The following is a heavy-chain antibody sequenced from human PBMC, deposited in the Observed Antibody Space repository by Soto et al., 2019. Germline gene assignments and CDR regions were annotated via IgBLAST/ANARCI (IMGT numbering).Heavy chain of an antibody. CDR1: GGSISSGGYY. D-gene: IGHD3-3*01. Sequence: QVQLQESGPGLVKPSQTLSLTCTVSGGSISSGGYYWSWIRQHPGKGLEWIGYIYYSGSTYYNPSLKSRVTISVDTSKHQFSLKLSSVTAADTAVYYCAREGTIFGVPVGRSIDYWGQGTLVTVSS. CDR2: IYYSGST. V-gene: IGHV4-31*03. J-gene: IGHJ4*02. CDR3: AREGTIFGVPVGRSIDY.